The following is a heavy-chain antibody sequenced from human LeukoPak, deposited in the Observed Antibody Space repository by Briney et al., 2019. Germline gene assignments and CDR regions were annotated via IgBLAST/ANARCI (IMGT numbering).Heavy chain of an antibody. D-gene: IGHD6-19*01. V-gene: IGHV4-39*02. J-gene: IGHJ3*02. Sequence: SETLSLTCTVSGDSISSSSYYWGWIRQPPGKGLEWIGSMYYSGSTYYNPSLKSRVIISVDTSNNHFSLKLSSVIAADTAVYYCASRSRAVSSGWYGGAFDIWGQGTMVTVSS. CDR1: GDSISSSSYY. CDR2: MYYSGST. CDR3: ASRSRAVSSGWYGGAFDI.